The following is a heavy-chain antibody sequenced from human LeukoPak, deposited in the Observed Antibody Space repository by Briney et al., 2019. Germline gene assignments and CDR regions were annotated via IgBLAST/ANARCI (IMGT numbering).Heavy chain of an antibody. J-gene: IGHJ4*02. V-gene: IGHV3-7*01. CDR1: GFTFSSYW. CDR2: IKQDGSEK. Sequence: PGGSLRLSCAASGFTFSSYWMSWVRQAPGKGLEWVANIKQDGSEKYYVDSVKGRFTISRDNAKNSLYLQMNSLRAEDTAVYYCARVRYFDWLLTFDYWGQGTLVTVSS. CDR3: ARVRYFDWLLTFDY. D-gene: IGHD3-9*01.